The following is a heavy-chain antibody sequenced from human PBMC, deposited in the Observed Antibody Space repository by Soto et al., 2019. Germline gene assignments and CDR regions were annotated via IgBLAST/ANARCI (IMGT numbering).Heavy chain of an antibody. CDR1: GYGFSNYY. CDR3: ARLGYGDYVDQ. CDR2: MDCGGSCT. D-gene: IGHD4-17*01. Sequence: PGESVKISCTGSGYGFSNYYIAWVRQIPWKDLEWMGKMDCGGSCTYYIWSFQCHVTISTDKSINTAYLQLSSLQPSNTAIYYCARLGYGDYVDQWGQGTLVTVSS. J-gene: IGHJ4*02. V-gene: IGHV5-10-1*01.